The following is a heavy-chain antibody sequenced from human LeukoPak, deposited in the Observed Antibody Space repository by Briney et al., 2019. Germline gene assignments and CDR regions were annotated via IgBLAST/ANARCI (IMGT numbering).Heavy chain of an antibody. CDR1: GYTFTSYA. Sequence: ASVKVSCKASGYTFTSYAMHWVRQAAGQRLEWMGWINAGNGNTKYSQKFQGRVTITRDTSASTAYMELSSLRSEDTAVYYCVRDYYGSGSPWSFDYWGQGTLVTVSS. CDR3: VRDYYGSGSPWSFDY. V-gene: IGHV1-3*01. D-gene: IGHD3-10*01. CDR2: INAGNGNT. J-gene: IGHJ4*02.